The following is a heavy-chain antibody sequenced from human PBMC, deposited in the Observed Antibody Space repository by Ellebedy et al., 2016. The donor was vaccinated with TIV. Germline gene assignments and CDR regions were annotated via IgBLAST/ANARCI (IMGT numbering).Heavy chain of an antibody. Sequence: SETLSLXCAISGDSVSSNSAAWNWIRQSPSRGLEWLGRTYYRSKWYNDYAVSVKSRITINPDTSKNQFSLQLNSVTPEDTAVYYCAREGATVTSQYFDYWGQGTLVTVSS. D-gene: IGHD4-17*01. J-gene: IGHJ4*02. CDR2: TYYRSKWYN. CDR1: GDSVSSNSAA. CDR3: AREGATVTSQYFDY. V-gene: IGHV6-1*01.